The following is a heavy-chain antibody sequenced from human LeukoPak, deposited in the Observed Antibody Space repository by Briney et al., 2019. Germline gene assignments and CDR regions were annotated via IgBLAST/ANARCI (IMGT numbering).Heavy chain of an antibody. D-gene: IGHD3-22*01. CDR2: IIPSFGTA. CDR3: ARDYYDSSGYYAFDI. J-gene: IGHJ3*02. CDR1: GGTFSSYA. V-gene: IGHV1-69*05. Sequence: SVKVSCKASGGTFSSYAISWVRQAPGQGLEWMGRIIPSFGTANYAQKFQGRVTITTDESTSTAYMELSSLRSEDTAVYYCARDYYDSSGYYAFDIWGQGTMVTVSS.